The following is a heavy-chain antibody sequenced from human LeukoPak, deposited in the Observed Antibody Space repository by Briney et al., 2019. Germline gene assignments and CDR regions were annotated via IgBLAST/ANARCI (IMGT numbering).Heavy chain of an antibody. J-gene: IGHJ4*02. CDR3: ARARIQLWFDY. CDR2: INTDGSST. D-gene: IGHD5-18*01. CDR1: GFTFSSYW. V-gene: IGHV3-74*01. Sequence: GGSLRLSCAASGFTFSSYWMHWVRQAPGKGLVWVSRINTDGSSTNYADSVKGRFTISRDNAKNTLYLQMNSLRAEDTAVYYCARARIQLWFDYWGQGTLVTVSS.